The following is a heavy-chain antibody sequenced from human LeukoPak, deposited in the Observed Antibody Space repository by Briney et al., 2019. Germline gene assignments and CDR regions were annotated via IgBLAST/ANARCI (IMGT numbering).Heavy chain of an antibody. CDR1: GFTFSSYT. CDR2: ISTGSSTI. Sequence: PGGSLRLSCAASGFTFSSYTMNWVRQAPGKGLEWVSYISTGSSTIYYADSVKGRFTISRDNAKNSLYLQMNSLRAEDTAVYYCARDIAGGVIEYGYWSQGTLVTVSS. D-gene: IGHD3-16*02. CDR3: ARDIAGGVIEYGY. V-gene: IGHV3-48*04. J-gene: IGHJ4*02.